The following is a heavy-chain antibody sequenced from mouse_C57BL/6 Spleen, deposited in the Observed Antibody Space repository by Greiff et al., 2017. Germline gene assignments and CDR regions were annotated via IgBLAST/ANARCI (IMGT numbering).Heavy chain of an antibody. V-gene: IGHV2-5*01. J-gene: IGHJ4*01. D-gene: IGHD2-3*01. CDR3: AKDGLGAMDY. CDR2: IWRGGST. CDR1: GFSLTSYG. Sequence: VQVVESGPGLVQPSPSLSITCTVSGFSLTSYGVHWVRQSPGKGLEWLGVIWRGGSTDYNAAFMSRLSITQDNSKSPIFFKMNSLQADDTAIYYCAKDGLGAMDYWGQGTSVTVSS.